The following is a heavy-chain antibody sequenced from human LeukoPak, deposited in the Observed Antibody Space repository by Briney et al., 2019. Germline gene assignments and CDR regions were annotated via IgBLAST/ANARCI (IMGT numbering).Heavy chain of an antibody. CDR3: ARETAGTWDY. CDR1: GFTFSSYA. V-gene: IGHV4-59*01. Sequence: GSLRLSCAASGFTFSSYAMSWVRQAPGKGLEWIGYIYYSGSTNYNPSLKSRVTISVDTSKNQFSLKLSSVTAADTAVYYCARETAGTWDYWGQGTLVTVSS. D-gene: IGHD6-19*01. CDR2: IYYSGST. J-gene: IGHJ4*02.